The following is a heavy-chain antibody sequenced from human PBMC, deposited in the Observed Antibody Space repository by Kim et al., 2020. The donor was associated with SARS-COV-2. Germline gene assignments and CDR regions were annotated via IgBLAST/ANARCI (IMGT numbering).Heavy chain of an antibody. J-gene: IGHJ3*02. Sequence: TNYADSVKGRFTISRDNAKNSLYLQMNSLRAEDTAVYYCARQWLKNAFDIWGQGTMVTVSS. D-gene: IGHD6-19*01. V-gene: IGHV3-11*03. CDR3: ARQWLKNAFDI. CDR2: T.